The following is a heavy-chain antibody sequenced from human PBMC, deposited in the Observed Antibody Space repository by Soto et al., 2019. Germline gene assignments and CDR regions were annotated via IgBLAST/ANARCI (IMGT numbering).Heavy chain of an antibody. CDR2: IIPIFGTA. CDR3: ASHRRPMVRGVRRYDYGMDV. J-gene: IGHJ6*02. V-gene: IGHV1-69*01. CDR1: GGTFSSYA. Sequence: QVQLVQSGAEVKKPGSSVKVSCKASGGTFSSYAISWVRQAPGQGLEWMGGIIPIFGTANYAQKFQGRVTITADESTSTAYMELSSLRSEDTAVYYCASHRRPMVRGVRRYDYGMDVWGQGTTVTVSS. D-gene: IGHD3-10*01.